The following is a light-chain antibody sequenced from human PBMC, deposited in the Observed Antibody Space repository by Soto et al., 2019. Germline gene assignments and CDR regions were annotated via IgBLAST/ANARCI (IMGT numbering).Light chain of an antibody. CDR3: QQYNNYAPRT. J-gene: IGKJ1*01. CDR2: KAS. V-gene: IGKV1-5*03. CDR1: QTSNW. Sequence: DIQMTQSPSTLSASVGDRVTITCRASQTSNWLAWYQQKPGKAPKLLIYKASSLESGVPSRFSSSGSGTEFTLTISSLQPDDFATYYSQQYNNYAPRTFGQGTKVEIK.